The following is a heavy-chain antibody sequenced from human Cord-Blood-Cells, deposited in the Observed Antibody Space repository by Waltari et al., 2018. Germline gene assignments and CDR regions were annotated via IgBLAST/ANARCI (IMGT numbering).Heavy chain of an antibody. D-gene: IGHD1-1*01. CDR2: ISWNSGSI. CDR1: GFTYDDYA. V-gene: IGHV3-9*01. Sequence: EVTLVESGGGLVQPGRSLRLACAASGFTYDDYAMHWVRQAPGKGLEWVSGISWNSGSIGYADSVKGRFTISRDNAKNSLYLQMNSLRAEDTALYYCAKDIQANWNDAFDIWGQGTMVTVSS. J-gene: IGHJ3*02. CDR3: AKDIQANWNDAFDI.